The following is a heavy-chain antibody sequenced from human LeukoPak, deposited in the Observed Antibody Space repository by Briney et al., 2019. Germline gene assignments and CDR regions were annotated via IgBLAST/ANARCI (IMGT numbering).Heavy chain of an antibody. CDR3: ARGPRDVVIKELVDY. V-gene: IGHV1-69*02. CDR2: IIPILGVA. J-gene: IGHJ4*02. Sequence: SVKVSCKASGGTFNSYTFSWVRQAPGQGLQWMGRIIPILGVANYAQEFQGRVTITADKFTSTVYMELSSLRFEDTAVYYCARGPRDVVIKELVDYWGQGTLVTVSS. CDR1: GGTFNSYT. D-gene: IGHD3-22*01.